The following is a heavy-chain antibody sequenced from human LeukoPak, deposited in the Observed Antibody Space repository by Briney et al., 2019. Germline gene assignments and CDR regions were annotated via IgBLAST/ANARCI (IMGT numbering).Heavy chain of an antibody. D-gene: IGHD2-21*01. Sequence: PGGSLRLSCEASGFTSSSHSMTWVRQAPGKTLEWISYIGHTGSPAHYADSVRGRFTISRDNAKNSLYLQMNSLTVEDTAVYYCARDQRPYCGGECYCAIDLWGRGTLVTVSS. CDR1: GFTSSSHS. V-gene: IGHV3-48*01. J-gene: IGHJ3*01. CDR2: IGHTGSPA. CDR3: ARDQRPYCGGECYCAIDL.